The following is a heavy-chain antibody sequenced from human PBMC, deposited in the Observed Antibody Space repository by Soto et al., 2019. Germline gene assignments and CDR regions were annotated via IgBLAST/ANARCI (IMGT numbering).Heavy chain of an antibody. V-gene: IGHV1-69*01. CDR1: GGTFSSYA. CDR2: IIPIFGTA. J-gene: IGHJ4*02. CDR3: ARAGKLAAAAPYDFDY. Sequence: QVQLVQSGAEVKKPGSSVKVSCKASGGTFSSYAISWVRQAPGQGLEWMGGIIPIFGTANYAQKFQGRVTITADESTSTAYMELSRLRSEDTAVYYCARAGKLAAAAPYDFDYWGQGTLVTVSS. D-gene: IGHD6-13*01.